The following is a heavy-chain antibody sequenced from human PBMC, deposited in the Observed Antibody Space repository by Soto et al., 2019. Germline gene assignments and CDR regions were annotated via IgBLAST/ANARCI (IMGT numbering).Heavy chain of an antibody. D-gene: IGHD3-10*01. CDR3: ARKVSGSTGRPDLWYFDL. V-gene: IGHV3-23*01. CDR2: ISGGGDAT. CDR1: GFTFSGYA. J-gene: IGHJ2*01. Sequence: EVQLLDSGGGLVQPGGSLRLSCAASGFTFSGYALTCVRQAPGKGLEWVSAISGGGDATFYADSVKGRFTISRDNSKNNLYLQMNTLRAEDTAVYYCARKVSGSTGRPDLWYFDLWGRGTLVTVSS.